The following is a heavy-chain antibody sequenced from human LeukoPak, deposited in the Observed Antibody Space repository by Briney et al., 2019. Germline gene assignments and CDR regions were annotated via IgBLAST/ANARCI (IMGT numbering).Heavy chain of an antibody. J-gene: IGHJ4*02. CDR2: IIPIFGTA. D-gene: IGHD3-22*01. CDR3: ARSHTYYYDSESTFDY. Sequence: SVKVSCKASGGTFSSYAISWVRQAPGQGLEWMGRIIPIFGTANYAHKFQGRVTITTDESTSTAYMELSSLRSEDTAVYYCARSHTYYYDSESTFDYWGQGTLVTVSS. V-gene: IGHV1-69*05. CDR1: GGTFSSYA.